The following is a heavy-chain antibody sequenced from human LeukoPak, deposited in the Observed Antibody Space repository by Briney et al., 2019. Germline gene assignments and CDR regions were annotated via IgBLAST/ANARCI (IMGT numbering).Heavy chain of an antibody. J-gene: IGHJ4*02. Sequence: GGSLRLSCAASGFTFSDYYMIWIPQAPGKGPELVSYISDSSSHTNYADSVKGRFTISRDNAKNSLCLKMNSLRVDDTAIYYCARVTYGYSVDHCGQGALVTISS. V-gene: IGHV3-11*06. CDR3: ARVTYGYSVDH. D-gene: IGHD5-18*01. CDR2: ISDSSSHT. CDR1: GFTFSDYY.